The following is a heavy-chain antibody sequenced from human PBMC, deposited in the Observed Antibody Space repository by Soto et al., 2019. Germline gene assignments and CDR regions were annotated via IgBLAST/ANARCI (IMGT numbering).Heavy chain of an antibody. CDR1: GYTFTSYG. CDR3: ARFVVVIFDYYGMDV. J-gene: IGHJ6*02. D-gene: IGHD3-3*01. CDR2: ISAYNGNT. Sequence: GASVKVSCKASGYTFTSYGISWVRQAPGQGLEWMGWISAYNGNTNYAQKLQGRVTMTTDTSTSTAYMKLRSLRSDDTAVYYCARFVVVIFDYYGMDVWGQGTTVTVSS. V-gene: IGHV1-18*01.